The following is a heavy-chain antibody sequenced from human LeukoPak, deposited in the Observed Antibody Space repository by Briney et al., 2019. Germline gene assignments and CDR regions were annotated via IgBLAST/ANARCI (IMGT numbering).Heavy chain of an antibody. CDR1: GFTFSSYG. CDR3: AKDTWDEPNFFDY. CDR2: IRYDGSNK. D-gene: IGHD1-26*01. V-gene: IGHV3-30*02. Sequence: GGSLRLSCAASGFTFSSYGMHWVRQAPGKGLEWVAFIRYDGSNKYYADSVKGRFTISRDNSKNTLYLQMNGLRAEDTAVYYCAKDTWDEPNFFDYWGQGTLVTVSS. J-gene: IGHJ4*02.